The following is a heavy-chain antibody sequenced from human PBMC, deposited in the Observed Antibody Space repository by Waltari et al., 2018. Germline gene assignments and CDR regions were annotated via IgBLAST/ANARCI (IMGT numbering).Heavy chain of an antibody. CDR3: ARDSHPDWRLESRWYFDL. Sequence: QVQLVQSGAEVKTPGASVKVSCQASGGTFSSDAISSVRQAPGQGLEWMGGIIPIFGTANNAQKFQGRVTITADESTSTAYMELSSLRSEDTAVYYCARDSHPDWRLESRWYFDLWGRGTLVTVSS. D-gene: IGHD4-4*01. CDR1: GGTFSSDA. V-gene: IGHV1-69*01. CDR2: IIPIFGTA. J-gene: IGHJ2*01.